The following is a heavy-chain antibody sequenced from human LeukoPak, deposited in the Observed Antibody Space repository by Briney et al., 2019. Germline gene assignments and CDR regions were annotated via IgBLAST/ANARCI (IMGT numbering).Heavy chain of an antibody. J-gene: IGHJ5*02. CDR2: ICYSGST. CDR3: ARASSSSGNNRFDP. V-gene: IGHV4-39*07. CDR1: GGSISSSSYY. Sequence: SETLSLTCTVSGGSISSSSYYWGWIRQPPGKGLEWIGSICYSGSTYYNPSLKSRVTISVDTSKNQFSLKLSSMTAADTAVYYCARASSSSGNNRFDPWGQGTLVTVSS. D-gene: IGHD6-6*01.